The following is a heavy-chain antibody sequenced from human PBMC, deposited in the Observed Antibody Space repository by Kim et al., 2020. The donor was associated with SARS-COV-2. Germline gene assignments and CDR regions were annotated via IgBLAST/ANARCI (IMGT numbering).Heavy chain of an antibody. J-gene: IGHJ4*02. D-gene: IGHD6-13*01. V-gene: IGHV3-30*04. CDR3: ARGVAAAGIRADY. CDR2: ISYDGSNK. Sequence: GGSLRLSCAASGFTFSSYAMHWVRQAPGKGLEWVAVISYDGSNKYYADSVKGRFTISRDNSKNTLYLQMNSLRAEDTAVYYCARGVAAAGIRADYWGQGTLVTVSS. CDR1: GFTFSSYA.